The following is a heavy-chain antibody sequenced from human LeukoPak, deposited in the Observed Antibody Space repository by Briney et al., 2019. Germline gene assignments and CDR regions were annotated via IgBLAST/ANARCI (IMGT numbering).Heavy chain of an antibody. CDR3: VSGEWFNFDY. CDR1: GYSINSGYY. Sequence: SETLSLTCAVSGYSINSGYYWGWIRQPPGKGLEWIGSIYHSGSTYYNPSLKGRVTISVDTSKNQFSLKLSSVTAADTAVYYCVSGEWFNFDYWGQGTLVTVSS. D-gene: IGHD3-3*01. V-gene: IGHV4-38-2*01. J-gene: IGHJ4*02. CDR2: IYHSGST.